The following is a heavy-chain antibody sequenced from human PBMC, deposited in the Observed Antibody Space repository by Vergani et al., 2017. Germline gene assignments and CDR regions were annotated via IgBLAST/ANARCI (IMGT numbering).Heavy chain of an antibody. CDR2: ISWNSGSI. Sequence: EVQLVESGGGLVQPGRSLRLSCAASGFTFDDYAMHWVRQAPGKGLEWVSGISWNSGSIGYADSVKGRFTISRDNAKNTLYLQMNSLRAEDTAVYYCARHDAMAAPSSIDYWGQGTLVTVSS. V-gene: IGHV3-9*01. D-gene: IGHD5-24*01. CDR3: ARHDAMAAPSSIDY. J-gene: IGHJ4*02. CDR1: GFTFDDYA.